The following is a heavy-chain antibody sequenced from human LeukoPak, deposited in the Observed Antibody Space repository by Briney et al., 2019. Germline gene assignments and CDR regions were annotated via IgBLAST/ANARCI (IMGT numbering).Heavy chain of an antibody. CDR1: GFTFSSYW. CDR3: ARGSADPY. Sequence: GGSLRLSCASSGFTFSSYWMHWFRQAPGKGLVWVSQINTDGTSTTYADSVKGRFTISRDNAKNTLYLQMSSLRGEDTGVYYCARGSADPYWGQGNLVTVSS. J-gene: IGHJ4*02. V-gene: IGHV3-74*01. D-gene: IGHD1-26*01. CDR2: INTDGTST.